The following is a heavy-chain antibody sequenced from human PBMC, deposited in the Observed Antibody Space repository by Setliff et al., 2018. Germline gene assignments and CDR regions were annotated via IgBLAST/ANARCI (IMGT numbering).Heavy chain of an antibody. CDR1: DYILTSYG. V-gene: IGHV1-69*13. CDR2: IIPLLETA. D-gene: IGHD3-16*01. Sequence: ASVKVSCKASDYILTSYGLSWVRQAPGQGLEWMGGIIPLLETAKYAQKFQGRVTITADESTSTGYMELRSLRSDDTAGYYCARELRSPYWHLDSWGQGTQVTVSS. CDR3: ARELRSPYWHLDS. J-gene: IGHJ5*01.